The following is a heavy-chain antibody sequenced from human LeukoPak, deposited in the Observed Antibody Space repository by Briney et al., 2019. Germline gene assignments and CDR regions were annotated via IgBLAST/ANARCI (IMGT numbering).Heavy chain of an antibody. D-gene: IGHD2-15*01. Sequence: GGSLRLSCAASGFTFSRYGMSGVRQAPGKGLEGLSHITSGGTIYYADSVKGRFTISRDNAKSSLYLQMSSLRDEDTAVYYCARRYCSGGSCGVGPYFDYWGQGTLVTVSS. J-gene: IGHJ4*02. CDR2: ITSGGTI. CDR3: ARRYCSGGSCGVGPYFDY. CDR1: GFTFSRYG. V-gene: IGHV3-48*02.